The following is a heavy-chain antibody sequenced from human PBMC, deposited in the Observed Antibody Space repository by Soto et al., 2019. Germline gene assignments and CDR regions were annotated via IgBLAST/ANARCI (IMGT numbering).Heavy chain of an antibody. CDR3: ARVGCSGGSCYYYYYYYVDV. CDR2: IYYSGST. CDR1: GGSISSSSYY. J-gene: IGHJ6*03. V-gene: IGHV4-39*07. D-gene: IGHD2-15*01. Sequence: SETLSLTCTVSGGSISSSSYYWGWIRQPPGKGLEWIGSIYYSGSTYYNPSLKSRVTISVDTSKNQFSLKLSSVTAADTAVYYCARVGCSGGSCYYYYYYYVDVWDKDTSATVPS.